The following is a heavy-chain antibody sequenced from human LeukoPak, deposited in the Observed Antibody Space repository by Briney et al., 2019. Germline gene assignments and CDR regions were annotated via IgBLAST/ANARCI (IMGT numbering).Heavy chain of an antibody. CDR3: ARDRVHDYGAFFYWYFDL. V-gene: IGHV4-61*02. D-gene: IGHD4-17*01. Sequence: PSETLSLTCTVSGASISSGNFFWSWIRQPAGMGLEWIGRIYTRGTTNYNPSLKSRVTISGDTSKNQVSLELSSVTAADTAVYYCARDRVHDYGAFFYWYFDLWGRGTLVTVSS. CDR2: IYTRGTT. J-gene: IGHJ2*01. CDR1: GASISSGNFF.